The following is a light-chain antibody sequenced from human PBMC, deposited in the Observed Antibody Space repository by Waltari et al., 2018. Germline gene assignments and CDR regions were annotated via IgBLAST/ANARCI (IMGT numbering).Light chain of an antibody. CDR2: GAS. J-gene: IGKJ3*01. CDR3: QQYNDWPPLT. Sequence: EIVMTQSPATVSVSPGERATLSCRASQRLASNLAWYQQKPGQAPRLLIYGASARATGIPARFSGSGSGTEFTLTISSLESEDSAVYYCQQYNDWPPLTFGPGTKVEIE. CDR1: QRLASN. V-gene: IGKV3-15*01.